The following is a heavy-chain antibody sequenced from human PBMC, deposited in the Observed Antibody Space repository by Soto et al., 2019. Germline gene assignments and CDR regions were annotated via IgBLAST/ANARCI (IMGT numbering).Heavy chain of an antibody. CDR1: GYTFTSFG. CDR2: ISAYNGNT. Sequence: ASVKVSCKASGYTFTSFGISWVRQAPGQGLEWMGWISAYNGNTNYAQKLQGRVTMTTDTSTSTAYMELRSLRSDDTAVYYCASAYRAYNSGWYATGFDRWDQGPLVTISS. V-gene: IGHV1-18*04. CDR3: ASAYRAYNSGWYATGFDR. D-gene: IGHD6-19*01. J-gene: IGHJ5*02.